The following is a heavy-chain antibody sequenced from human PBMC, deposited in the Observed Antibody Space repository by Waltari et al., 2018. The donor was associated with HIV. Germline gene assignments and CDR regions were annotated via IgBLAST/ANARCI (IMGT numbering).Heavy chain of an antibody. CDR1: GGSISSSNW. CDR2: IYHSGST. CDR3: ARDRAETNYYDSSGYFAD. Sequence: QVQLQESGPGLVKPSGTLSLTCAVSGGSISSSNWWRWVPQPPGQGLGWIGEIYHSGSTNYNPSLKSRVTISVDKSKNQFSLKLSSVTAADTAVYYCARDRAETNYYDSSGYFADWGQGTLVTVSS. D-gene: IGHD3-22*01. J-gene: IGHJ4*02. V-gene: IGHV4-4*02.